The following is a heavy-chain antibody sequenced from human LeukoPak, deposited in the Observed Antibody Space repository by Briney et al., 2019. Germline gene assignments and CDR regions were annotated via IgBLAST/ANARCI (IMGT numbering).Heavy chain of an antibody. CDR1: GFTFSNSA. CDR3: AKDINVLLWFGDFDS. J-gene: IGHJ4*02. V-gene: IGHV3-23*01. D-gene: IGHD3-10*01. CDR2: ITGSGGST. Sequence: GGSLRLSCAASGFTFSNSAMTWVRQAPGKGLEWVSAITGSGGSTYYADSVKGRFTISRDNSKNTLFLQMNSLRAEDTAIYYCAKDINVLLWFGDFDSWGQGTLVTVSS.